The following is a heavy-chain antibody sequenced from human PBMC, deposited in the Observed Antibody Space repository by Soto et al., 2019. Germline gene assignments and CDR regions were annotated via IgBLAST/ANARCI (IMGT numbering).Heavy chain of an antibody. CDR2: INAGNGNT. J-gene: IGHJ6*02. V-gene: IGHV1-3*01. Sequence: ASVKVSCQASGYTFTRYTMHWVRQAPGQRLAWMGWINAGNGNTKYSQKFQGRVTITRDTSASTAYMELSSVRSEDTAVYYCARDYYGMDVWGQGTTVTVSS. CDR1: GYTFTRYT. CDR3: ARDYYGMDV.